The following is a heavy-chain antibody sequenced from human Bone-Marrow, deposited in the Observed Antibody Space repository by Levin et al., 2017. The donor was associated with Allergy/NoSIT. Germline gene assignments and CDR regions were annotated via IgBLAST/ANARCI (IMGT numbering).Heavy chain of an antibody. Sequence: GGSLRLSCAASGFTFRSYGMHWVRQAPGKGLQWVAVIWYDGSNKYYADSVQGRFTISRDNSKNTLYLQMNSLRAEDTAVYYCARDSLLTGYYGSHYFDYWGQGTLVAVSS. J-gene: IGHJ4*02. V-gene: IGHV3-33*01. CDR3: ARDSLLTGYYGSHYFDY. CDR1: GFTFRSYG. CDR2: IWYDGSNK. D-gene: IGHD3-9*01.